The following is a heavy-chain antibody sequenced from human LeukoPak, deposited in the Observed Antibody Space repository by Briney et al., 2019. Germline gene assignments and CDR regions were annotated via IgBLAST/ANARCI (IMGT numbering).Heavy chain of an antibody. J-gene: IGHJ4*02. V-gene: IGHV4-4*07. Sequence: KSSETLSLTCTVSGGSISNYHWSWIRQPAGKGLEWIGQIHTSGSTNYNPPLKSRVTMSIDATEDQVSLTIRSVTAADTAFYYYARRDISSGWSFDYWGQGFLVTVSS. CDR3: ARRDISSGWSFDY. CDR2: IHTSGST. D-gene: IGHD6-19*01. CDR1: GGSISNYH.